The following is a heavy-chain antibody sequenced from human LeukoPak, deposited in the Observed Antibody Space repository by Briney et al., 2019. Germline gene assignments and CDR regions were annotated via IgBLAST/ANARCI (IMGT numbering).Heavy chain of an antibody. J-gene: IGHJ5*02. D-gene: IGHD1-26*01. CDR1: GFTFSNYG. CDR2: ISYAGSNK. CDR3: AKAIDSGTYTEYNWFDP. Sequence: PGGSLRLSCAASGFTFSNYGMHWVRQAPGKGLEWVAVISYAGSNKYYADSVKGRFTISRDNSKNTLYLQMNSLRAEDTAVYYCAKAIDSGTYTEYNWFDPWGQGTLVTVSS. V-gene: IGHV3-30*18.